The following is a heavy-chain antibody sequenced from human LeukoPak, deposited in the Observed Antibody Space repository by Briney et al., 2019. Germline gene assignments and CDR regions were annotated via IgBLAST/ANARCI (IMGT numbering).Heavy chain of an antibody. CDR3: ATDFLRGSSLGYFDY. J-gene: IGHJ4*02. CDR2: FDPEDGET. D-gene: IGHD2-15*01. Sequence: ASVKVSCKVSGYTLTELSMHWVRQAPGKGLEWMGGFDPEDGETIYAQKFQGRVTMTEDTSTDTAYMELSSLRSEDTAVYYCATDFLRGSSLGYFDYWGQGTLVTVSS. V-gene: IGHV1-24*01. CDR1: GYTLTELS.